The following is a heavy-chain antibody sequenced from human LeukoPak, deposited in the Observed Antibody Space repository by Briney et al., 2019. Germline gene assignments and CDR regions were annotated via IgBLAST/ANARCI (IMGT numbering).Heavy chain of an antibody. V-gene: IGHV3-23*01. Sequence: GGSLRLSCAVSGITLSNYGVSWVRQAPGKGLEWVAGISDSGGRTNYADSVKGRFTISRDNPKNTLYLQMNSLRAEDTAVYFCAKRGVVIRVILVGFHKEAYYFDSWGQGALVTVSS. CDR1: GITLSNYG. CDR3: AKRGVVIRVILVGFHKEAYYFDS. J-gene: IGHJ4*02. D-gene: IGHD3-22*01. CDR2: ISDSGGRT.